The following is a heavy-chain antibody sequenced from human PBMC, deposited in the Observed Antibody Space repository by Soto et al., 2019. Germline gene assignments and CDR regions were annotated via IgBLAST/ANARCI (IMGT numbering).Heavy chain of an antibody. V-gene: IGHV3-30*03. CDR2: ISYDGSNK. Sequence: GGSLRLSCVASGFTFSRYGLHWVRQAPGKGLEWVTFISYDGSNKYYIDSVKGRFTISRDNSKNTLYLQMNTLTGEDTAVYYCATQPYSSGWSPLEYYMDVWGKGTTVTVSS. J-gene: IGHJ6*03. D-gene: IGHD6-19*01. CDR3: ATQPYSSGWSPLEYYMDV. CDR1: GFTFSRYG.